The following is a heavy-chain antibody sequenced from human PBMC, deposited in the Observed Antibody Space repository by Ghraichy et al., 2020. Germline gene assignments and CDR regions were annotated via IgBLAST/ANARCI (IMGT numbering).Heavy chain of an antibody. CDR3: ARRSIAAADDAFDI. J-gene: IGHJ3*02. D-gene: IGHD6-13*01. V-gene: IGHV4-39*01. CDR1: GGSISSSSYY. Sequence: SETLSLTCTVSGGSISSSSYYWGWIRQPPGKGLEWIGSIYYSGSTYYNPSLKSRVTISVDTAKNQFSLKLSSVTAADTAVYYCARRSIAAADDAFDIWGHVTLVTFPS. CDR2: IYYSGST.